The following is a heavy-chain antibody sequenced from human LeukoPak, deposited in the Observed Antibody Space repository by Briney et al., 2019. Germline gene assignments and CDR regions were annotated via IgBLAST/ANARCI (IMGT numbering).Heavy chain of an antibody. CDR1: GGSFSGYY. CDR2: INHSGST. CDR3: ARGIRALYTD. V-gene: IGHV4-34*01. J-gene: IGHJ4*02. D-gene: IGHD3-16*01. Sequence: SETLSLICAVYGGSFSGYYWSWIRQPPGKGLEWIGEINHSGSTNYNPSLKSRVTISLDTSKNQFSLKLSSVTAADTAVYYYARGIRALYTDWGQGTLVTVSS.